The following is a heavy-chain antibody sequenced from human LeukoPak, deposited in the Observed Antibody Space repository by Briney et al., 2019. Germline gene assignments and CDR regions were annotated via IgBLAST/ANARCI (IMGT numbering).Heavy chain of an antibody. Sequence: GGSLRLSCAASGFTFSNYAMSWVRQAPGKGLEWVSVITGSGGSTFYADPVKGRFTISRDNSKNTLFLQMNSLRAEDTAVYYCAKPYAGYNFGSFDYWGQGTLVTVSS. CDR2: ITGSGGST. CDR3: AKPYAGYNFGSFDY. CDR1: GFTFSNYA. V-gene: IGHV3-23*01. J-gene: IGHJ4*02. D-gene: IGHD5-18*01.